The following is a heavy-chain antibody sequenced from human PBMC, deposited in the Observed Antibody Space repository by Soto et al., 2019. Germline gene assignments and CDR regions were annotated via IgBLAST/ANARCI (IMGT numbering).Heavy chain of an antibody. CDR1: GGSISNFY. V-gene: IGHV4-59*08. D-gene: IGHD3-9*01. Sequence: SETLSLTCTVSGGSISNFYWGWIRQPPGKGLEWIGYVYYTGSTSYNPSLKRRVTFSADSSRGQFSLRLNSVTAADTAVYYCARTVLGPDLLADSFVDYYYYMDVWGQGSTVTVSS. CDR3: ARTVLGPDLLADSFVDYYYYMDV. J-gene: IGHJ6*03. CDR2: VYYTGST.